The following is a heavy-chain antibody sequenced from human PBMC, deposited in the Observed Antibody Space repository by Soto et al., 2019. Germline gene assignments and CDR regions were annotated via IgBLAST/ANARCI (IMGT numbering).Heavy chain of an antibody. V-gene: IGHV1-18*01. CDR1: GYTFTSYG. Sequence: QVQLVQSGAEVKKPGASVKVSCKASGYTFTSYGISWVRQAPGQGLEWMGWISAYNGNTNYGQKLQGRVTMTTDTTTSTAYMELRSLRSDDTAVYYCARTPIHYYDSSGYYPGAFDIWGQGTMVTVSS. J-gene: IGHJ3*02. CDR2: ISAYNGNT. D-gene: IGHD3-22*01. CDR3: ARTPIHYYDSSGYYPGAFDI.